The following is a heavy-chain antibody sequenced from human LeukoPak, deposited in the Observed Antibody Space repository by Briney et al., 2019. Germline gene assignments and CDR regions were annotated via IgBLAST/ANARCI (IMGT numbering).Heavy chain of an antibody. J-gene: IGHJ4*02. D-gene: IGHD3-22*01. CDR2: IRYDGNDK. V-gene: IGHV3-30*02. Sequence: SGGSLRLSCAASGFTFSNYGTHWVRQAPGKGLEWVAFIRYDGNDKSYADSVKGRFTISRDNSKNTLYLQMNNLRTEDTAVYYCAKSSHYYDSSGYYQYWGQGTLVTVSS. CDR3: AKSSHYYDSSGYYQY. CDR1: GFTFSNYG.